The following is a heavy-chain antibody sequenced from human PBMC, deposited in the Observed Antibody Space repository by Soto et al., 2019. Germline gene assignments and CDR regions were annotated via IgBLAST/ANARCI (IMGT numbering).Heavy chain of an antibody. CDR1: GRSLSSYY. D-gene: IGHD2-21*01. J-gene: IGHJ3*02. Sequence: SETLSLTCTVSGRSLSSYYWSWIRQPPGKGLEWIGYIYYSGSTNYNPSLKSRVTISVDTSKNQFSLKLSSVTAADTAVYYCARGYEVDGYNCAAFDIWGQGTMVTVSS. CDR2: IYYSGST. CDR3: ARGYEVDGYNCAAFDI. V-gene: IGHV4-59*01.